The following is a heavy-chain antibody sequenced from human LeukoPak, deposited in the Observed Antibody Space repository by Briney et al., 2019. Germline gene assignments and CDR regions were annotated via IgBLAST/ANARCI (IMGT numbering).Heavy chain of an antibody. CDR1: GGSISSGGYY. CDR3: ARETPYSGSYYPDY. CDR2: IYYSGST. D-gene: IGHD1-26*01. J-gene: IGHJ4*02. Sequence: PSQTLSLTCTVSGGSISSGGYYWSWIRQHPGKGLEWIGYIYYSGSTYYNPSLKSRVTISVDTSKNQFSLKLSSVTAADTAVYYCARETPYSGSYYPDYWGQGTLVAVSS. V-gene: IGHV4-31*03.